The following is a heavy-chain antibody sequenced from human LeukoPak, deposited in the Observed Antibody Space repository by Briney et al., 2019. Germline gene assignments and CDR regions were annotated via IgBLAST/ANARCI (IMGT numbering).Heavy chain of an antibody. CDR1: GFTFSSYW. J-gene: IGHJ4*02. V-gene: IGHV3-74*01. CDR2: IKTDGTYT. Sequence: PGGSLSLSCAASGFTFSSYWMHWVRQAPGEGLVWVSRIKTDGTYTSNADSVKGRFTISRDNAKSTLYLQMNSLRVEDTAVYYCVADLGDYADFWGQGTLVTVSS. CDR3: VADLGDYADF.